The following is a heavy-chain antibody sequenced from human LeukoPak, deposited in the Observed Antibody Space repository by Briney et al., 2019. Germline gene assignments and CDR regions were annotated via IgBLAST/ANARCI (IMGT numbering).Heavy chain of an antibody. CDR2: ISYDGSNK. J-gene: IGHJ4*02. Sequence: GGSLRLSCVASGFTFSRYAMHWVRQAAGKGLEWVAFISYDGSNKYYADSVKGRFTISRDNSKNTLYLQMNSLRAEDTAVYYCARAERNAGVFDYWGQGTLVIVSS. D-gene: IGHD3-3*01. V-gene: IGHV3-30-3*01. CDR1: GFTFSRYA. CDR3: ARAERNAGVFDY.